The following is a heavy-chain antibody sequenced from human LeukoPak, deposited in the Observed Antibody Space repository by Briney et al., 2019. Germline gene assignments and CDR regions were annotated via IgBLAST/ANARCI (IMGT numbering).Heavy chain of an antibody. CDR3: ARGYYYYMDV. CDR1: GGSISSYY. CDR2: IYHSGST. Sequence: SETLSLTCTVSGGSISSYYWSWIRQSPGKGLEWIGYIYHSGSTNYNPSLKSRVTISVDTSKNHFSLNLSSVTAADTAVYYCARGYYYYMDVWGKGTTVTVSS. J-gene: IGHJ6*03. V-gene: IGHV4-59*01.